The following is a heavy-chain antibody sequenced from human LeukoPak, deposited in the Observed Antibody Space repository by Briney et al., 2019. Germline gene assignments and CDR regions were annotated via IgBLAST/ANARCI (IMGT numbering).Heavy chain of an antibody. CDR2: ISGSGGST. J-gene: IGHJ4*02. D-gene: IGHD5-24*01. V-gene: IGHV3-23*01. CDR1: GFTFSSYA. CDR3: AKDLGEMATITVFFDY. Sequence: PGGSLRLSCAASGFTFSSYAMSWVRQAPGKGLEWVSAISGSGGSTYYADSVKGRFTISRDNSKNTLYLQMNSLRAEDTAVYYCAKDLGEMATITVFFDYWGQGTLVTVSS.